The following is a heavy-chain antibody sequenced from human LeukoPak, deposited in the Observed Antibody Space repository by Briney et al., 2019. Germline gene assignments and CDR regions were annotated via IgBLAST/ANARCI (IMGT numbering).Heavy chain of an antibody. Sequence: SETLSLTCAVYGGPFSGYYWSWIRQPPGKGLEWIGEINHSGSANYNPSLKSRVTISVDMSKSQFSLKLSSVTAADTAVYYCARARGDYYDSSGYYSAFDYWGQGTLVTVSS. D-gene: IGHD3-22*01. CDR3: ARARGDYYDSSGYYSAFDY. J-gene: IGHJ4*02. CDR2: INHSGSA. V-gene: IGHV4-34*01. CDR1: GGPFSGYY.